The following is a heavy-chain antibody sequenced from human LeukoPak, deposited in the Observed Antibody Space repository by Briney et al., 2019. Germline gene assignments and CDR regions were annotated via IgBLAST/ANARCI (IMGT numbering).Heavy chain of an antibody. Sequence: ASVKVSCKASGYTFTNYGITWMRQAPGQGLDWMGWINTYNGNTNYAQKLQGRVTITTDTSTSTAYMELRSLRSDDTAVFYCARDLVDGVGAPGAYWGQGALDTVSS. J-gene: IGHJ4*02. CDR3: ARDLVDGVGAPGAY. D-gene: IGHD1-26*01. CDR1: GYTFTNYG. CDR2: INTYNGNT. V-gene: IGHV1-18*01.